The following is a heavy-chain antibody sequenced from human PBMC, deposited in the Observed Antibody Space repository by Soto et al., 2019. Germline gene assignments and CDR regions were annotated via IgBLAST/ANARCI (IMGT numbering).Heavy chain of an antibody. CDR2: IWYDGSNK. D-gene: IGHD2-21*01. CDR1: GFTFSSYG. J-gene: IGHJ4*02. CDR3: ARTLGGGGDCLYN. Sequence: PGGSLRLSCAASGFTFSSYGMHWVRQAPGKGLEWVAVIWYDGSNKYYADSVKGRFTISRDNSKNTLYLQMNSLRAEDTAVYYCARTLGGGGDCLYNWGQGTLVTVSS. V-gene: IGHV3-33*01.